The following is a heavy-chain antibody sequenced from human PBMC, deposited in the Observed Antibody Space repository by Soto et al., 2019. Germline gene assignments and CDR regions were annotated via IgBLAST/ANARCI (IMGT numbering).Heavy chain of an antibody. CDR3: GVVVVPAAVHY. D-gene: IGHD2-2*01. CDR1: SASISATNW. V-gene: IGHV4-4*02. J-gene: IGHJ4*02. CDR2: IYHSGST. Sequence: QVQLQESGPGLVKPSGTLSLTCAVSSASISATNWWSWVRQPPGKGLEWIGQIYHSGSTNYNPSLKSRVTISVDTSKNQLSLDLSSVTAADTTVYYCGVVVVPAAVHYWGQGTLVTVSS.